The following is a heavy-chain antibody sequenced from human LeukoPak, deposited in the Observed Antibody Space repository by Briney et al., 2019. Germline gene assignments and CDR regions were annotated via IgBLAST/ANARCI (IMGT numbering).Heavy chain of an antibody. CDR2: INPNSGGT. CDR3: ARGYSSGWSLIDY. CDR1: GYTFTGYY. Sequence: ASVKVSCKASGYTFTGYYMHWVRQAPGQGLEWMGWINPNSGGTSYAQKFQGRVTMTRDTSISTAYMELSRLRSDDTALYYCARGYSSGWSLIDYWGQGTLVTVSS. J-gene: IGHJ4*02. D-gene: IGHD6-19*01. V-gene: IGHV1-2*02.